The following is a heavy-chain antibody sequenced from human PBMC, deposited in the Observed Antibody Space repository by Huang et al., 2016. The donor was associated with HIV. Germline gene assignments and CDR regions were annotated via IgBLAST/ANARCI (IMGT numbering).Heavy chain of an antibody. CDR2: IDYSGST. CDR3: ARDHHDFWRGYRRMYFFDH. Sequence: QVQLQESGPGLVKPSETLSLTCTVSGGSISTHYWRWIRQPPGKGLEWIGSIDYSGSTNHSPSLKSRVTILLDTSKNQFALRVNSVTAADTAMYYCARDHHDFWRGYRRMYFFDHWGQGTLVTVSS. D-gene: IGHD3-3*01. V-gene: IGHV4-59*11. CDR1: GGSISTHY. J-gene: IGHJ4*02.